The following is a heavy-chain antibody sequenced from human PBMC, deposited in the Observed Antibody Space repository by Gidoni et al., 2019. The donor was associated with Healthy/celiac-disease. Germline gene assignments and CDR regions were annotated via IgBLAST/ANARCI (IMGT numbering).Heavy chain of an antibody. Sequence: EVQLVESGGGLVKPGGSLSLSCAASGFTFSNAWMNWVRQAPGKGLEGVGRIKSKTDGWTTDYAAPVKGRLTISRDDSKNTLDLQMNSLKTEDTAVYYCTTGSGDPDYFDYWGQGTLVTVSS. CDR3: TTGSGDPDYFDY. J-gene: IGHJ4*02. D-gene: IGHD4-17*01. CDR1: GFTFSNAW. CDR2: IKSKTDGWTT. V-gene: IGHV3-15*07.